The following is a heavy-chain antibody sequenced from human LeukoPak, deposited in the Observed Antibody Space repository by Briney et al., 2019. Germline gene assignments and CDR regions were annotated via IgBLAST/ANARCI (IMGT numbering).Heavy chain of an antibody. CDR3: ARVDIRTAFFDY. V-gene: IGHV4-59*10. Sequence: KASETLSLTCAVYGGSFSGYYWSWIRQPAGKGLEWIGRIYSSGSTGYNPSLKSRVTMSLDTSKNQFSLNLSSVTAADTAVYYCARVDIRTAFFDYWGQGTLVTVSS. J-gene: IGHJ4*02. CDR2: IYSSGST. CDR1: GGSFSGYY. D-gene: IGHD5-12*01.